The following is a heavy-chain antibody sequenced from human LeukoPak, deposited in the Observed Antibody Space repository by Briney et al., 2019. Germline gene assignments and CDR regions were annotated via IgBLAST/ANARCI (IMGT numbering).Heavy chain of an antibody. D-gene: IGHD6-19*01. CDR1: GISFRRSG. Sequence: GGSLRLSCAVSGISFRRSGMHWVRQAPGKGLEWVAFIRNDGSDKKYADSVKGRFTVSRDNSKNTVYLQMNTLRSEDTAVYYCAREGGVVVAGTFDYWGQGTLVTVSS. J-gene: IGHJ4*02. CDR2: IRNDGSDK. V-gene: IGHV3-30*02. CDR3: AREGGVVVAGTFDY.